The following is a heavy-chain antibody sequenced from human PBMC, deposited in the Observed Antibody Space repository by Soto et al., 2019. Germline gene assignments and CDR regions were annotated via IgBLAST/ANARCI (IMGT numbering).Heavy chain of an antibody. Sequence: EVPLVESGGGLVKPGGSLRLSCAASGFTFSSYSMNWVRQAPGKGLEWVSSISSSSSYIYYADSVKGRFTISRDNAKNSLYLQMNSLRAEDTAVYYCASEMGRGYSYGFYYWGQGTLVTVSS. J-gene: IGHJ4*02. CDR2: ISSSSSYI. V-gene: IGHV3-21*01. CDR3: ASEMGRGYSYGFYY. D-gene: IGHD5-18*01. CDR1: GFTFSSYS.